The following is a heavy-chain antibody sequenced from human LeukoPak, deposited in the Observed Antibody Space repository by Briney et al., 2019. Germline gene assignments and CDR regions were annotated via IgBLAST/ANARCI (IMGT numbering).Heavy chain of an antibody. V-gene: IGHV3-48*01. CDR2: ISSSSSTI. CDR1: GFTFSSYS. J-gene: IGHJ4*02. CDR3: AKDQPTYTSGLYFDF. D-gene: IGHD5-12*01. Sequence: GGSLRLSCAASGFTFSSYSMNWVRQAPGKGLEWVSYISSSSSTIYYADSVKGRFTISRDNSKNTLYLQMNSLRAEDTAVYYCAKDQPTYTSGLYFDFWGQGTLVTVSS.